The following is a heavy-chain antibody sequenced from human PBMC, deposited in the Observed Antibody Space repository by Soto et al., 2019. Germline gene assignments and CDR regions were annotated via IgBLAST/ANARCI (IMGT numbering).Heavy chain of an antibody. D-gene: IGHD5-12*01. CDR2: IIPIFGTA. V-gene: IGHV1-69*12. CDR1: GGTFSSYA. J-gene: IGHJ4*02. CDR3: ARISGDGYGPRFDY. Sequence: QVQLVQSGAEVKKPGSSVKVSCKASGGTFSSYAISWVRQAPGQGLEWMGGIIPIFGTANYAQKFQGRVTITAVESKSTADMELCSLRSEGTAVYYCARISGDGYGPRFDYWGQGTLVTVSS.